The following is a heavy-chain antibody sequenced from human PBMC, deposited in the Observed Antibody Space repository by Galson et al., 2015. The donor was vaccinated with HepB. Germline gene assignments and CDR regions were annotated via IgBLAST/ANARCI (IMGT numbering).Heavy chain of an antibody. J-gene: IGHJ4*01. Sequence: PALVKPTQTLTLTCTFSGFSLTTNGVGVGWTRQPPGKALEWLALIYWDDDRRYSPSLKNRLTITKDTSKNQVALTMTNMDPVDTATYYCAHRRANSAYNYWGHGTLVTVSS. CDR1: GFSLTTNGVG. CDR3: AHRRANSAYNY. CDR2: IYWDDDR. D-gene: IGHD1-14*01. V-gene: IGHV2-5*02.